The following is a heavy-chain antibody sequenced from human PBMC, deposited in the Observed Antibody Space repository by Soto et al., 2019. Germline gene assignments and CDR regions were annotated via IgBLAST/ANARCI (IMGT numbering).Heavy chain of an antibody. J-gene: IGHJ2*01. V-gene: IGHV1-69*13. D-gene: IGHD2-8*01. CDR1: GGTFSSYA. Sequence: GASVKVSCKASGGTFSSYAISWVRQAPGQGLEWMGGIIPIFGTANYAQKFQGRVTITADESTSTAYMELSSLRSEDTAVYYCASKNGAYWYFDLWGRGTLVTVSS. CDR3: ASKNGAYWYFDL. CDR2: IIPIFGTA.